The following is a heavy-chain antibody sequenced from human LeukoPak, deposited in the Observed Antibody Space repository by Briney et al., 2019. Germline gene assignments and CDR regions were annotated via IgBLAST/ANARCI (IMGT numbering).Heavy chain of an antibody. CDR3: ARVHHRHVAVGK. D-gene: IGHD2-21*01. J-gene: IGHJ4*02. CDR1: GGSISSGGYD. CDR2: IYYSGST. V-gene: IGHV4-31*03. Sequence: SQTLSLTCTVSGGSISSGGYDWSWIRQHPGKGLEWIGYIYYSGSTYYNPSLKSRFTISVDTSKNQFSLKLSSVTAADTAVYYCARVHHRHVAVGKWAQGTLVTVSS.